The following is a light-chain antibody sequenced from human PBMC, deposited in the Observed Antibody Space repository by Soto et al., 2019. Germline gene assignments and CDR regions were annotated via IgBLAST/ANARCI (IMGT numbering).Light chain of an antibody. J-gene: IGKJ1*01. Sequence: DIQMTQXPSTLSASVGDRVTITCRASQNIGSWLAWFQQKPGKAPKLLIYDASSLGSGVPSRFSGSGSGTEFTLTISSLQPDDFATYYCQQYNSYLWTFGQGTKVDIK. CDR2: DAS. V-gene: IGKV1-5*01. CDR3: QQYNSYLWT. CDR1: QNIGSW.